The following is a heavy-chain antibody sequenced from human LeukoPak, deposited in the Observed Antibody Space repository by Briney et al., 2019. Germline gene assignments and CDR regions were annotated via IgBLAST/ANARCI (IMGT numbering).Heavy chain of an antibody. CDR3: ARVTTGGSYYMDV. J-gene: IGHJ6*03. V-gene: IGHV3-11*01. D-gene: IGHD1-1*01. CDR1: GFTFSDPY. CDR2: SSGSGTDI. Sequence: GRSLSLSCEASGFTFSDPYISWIRQAPGQGLECLSYSSGSGTDINYADSVRGRFTISRDNAKNLLYLQMNDLRVEDPALYYCARVTTGGSYYMDVWGKGTTVTVSS.